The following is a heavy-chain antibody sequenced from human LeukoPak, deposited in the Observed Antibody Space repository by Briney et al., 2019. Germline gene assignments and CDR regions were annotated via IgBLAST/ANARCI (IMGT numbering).Heavy chain of an antibody. CDR2: IIPILGIA. Sequence: ASVKVSCKASGGTFISYAISWVRQAPGQGLEWMGRIIPILGIAHYAQKFQGRVTITADKSTSTAYMELSSLRSEDTAVYYCARSGIYCSGGSCYLAYWGQGTLVTVSS. V-gene: IGHV1-69*04. CDR1: GGTFISYA. CDR3: ARSGIYCSGGSCYLAY. J-gene: IGHJ4*02. D-gene: IGHD2-15*01.